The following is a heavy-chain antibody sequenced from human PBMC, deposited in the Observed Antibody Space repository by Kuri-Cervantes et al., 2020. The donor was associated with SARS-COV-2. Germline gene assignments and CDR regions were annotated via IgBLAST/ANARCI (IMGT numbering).Heavy chain of an antibody. Sequence: GESLKISCAAPGFTFSSYAMSWVRQAPGKGLEWVSAISGSGGSTYYADSVKGRFTISRDNSKNTLYLQMNSLRAEDTAVYYCAKDFGTYYDSSGYLKYWGQGTLVTVSS. CDR1: GFTFSSYA. D-gene: IGHD3-22*01. V-gene: IGHV3-23*01. J-gene: IGHJ1*01. CDR2: ISGSGGST. CDR3: AKDFGTYYDSSGYLKY.